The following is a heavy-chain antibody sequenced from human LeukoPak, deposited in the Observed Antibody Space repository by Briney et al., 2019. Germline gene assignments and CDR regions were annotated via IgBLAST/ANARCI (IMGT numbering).Heavy chain of an antibody. D-gene: IGHD3-22*01. CDR3: ARVGYDSSGPTVYYYYYYMDV. V-gene: IGHV3-33*05. CDR2: ISYHGSNK. Sequence: PGGSLRLSCAASGFTFSSYSMHWVRQAPGKGLEWLTLISYHGSNKDYTDSVRGRFTISRDNAKNSLYLQMNSLRAEDTALYYCARVGYDSSGPTVYYYYYYMDVWGKGTTVTVSS. CDR1: GFTFSSYS. J-gene: IGHJ6*03.